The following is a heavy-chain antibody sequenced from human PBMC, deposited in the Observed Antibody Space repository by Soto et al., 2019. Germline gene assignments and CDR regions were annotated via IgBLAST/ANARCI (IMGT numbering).Heavy chain of an antibody. CDR3: ARVLYYGSGSYSPYGMDD. Sequence: QVQLVQSGAEVKKPGSSVKVSCKTSGVSFNNNGIGWVRQAPGXGLGWMGGVSPPFRTSNYARKFQGRISITADASTGTVNMELSSLASEDTAQYYCARVLYYGSGSYSPYGMDDWGQGTTVTVSS. CDR1: GVSFNNNG. J-gene: IGHJ6*02. V-gene: IGHV1-69*01. CDR2: VSPPFRTS. D-gene: IGHD3-10*01.